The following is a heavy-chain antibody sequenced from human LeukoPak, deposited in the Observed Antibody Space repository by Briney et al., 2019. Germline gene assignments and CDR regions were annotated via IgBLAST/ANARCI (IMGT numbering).Heavy chain of an antibody. Sequence: GGSLRLSCAASGFTLSSYSMNWVRQAPGKGLEWVSSISSSSSYIYYADSVKGRFTISRDNAKNSLYLQMNSLRAEDTAVYYCARDYRYDSSGYPFDYWGQGTLVTVSS. CDR3: ARDYRYDSSGYPFDY. J-gene: IGHJ4*02. D-gene: IGHD3-22*01. V-gene: IGHV3-21*01. CDR1: GFTLSSYS. CDR2: ISSSSSYI.